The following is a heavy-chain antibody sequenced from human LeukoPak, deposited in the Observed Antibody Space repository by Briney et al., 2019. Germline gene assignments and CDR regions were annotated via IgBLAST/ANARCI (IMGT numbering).Heavy chain of an antibody. D-gene: IGHD1-1*01. V-gene: IGHV3-33*01. CDR1: EFTFTTYG. Sequence: GGSLRLSCAASEFTFTTYGMHWVRQAPGKGLEWVALIYYDGSNIYYADYVKGRFTISRDISKNTLYLQMDSLRAEDTAIYYCARDWKTNSFDYWGQGTLVTVSS. CDR2: IYYDGSNI. CDR3: ARDWKTNSFDY. J-gene: IGHJ4*02.